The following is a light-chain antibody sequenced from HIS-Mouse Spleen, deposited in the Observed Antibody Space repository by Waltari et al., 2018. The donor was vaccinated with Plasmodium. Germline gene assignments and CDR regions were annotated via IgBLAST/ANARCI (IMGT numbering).Light chain of an antibody. CDR2: DVR. CDR3: CSYAGSYTLV. Sequence: QSALTQPRSVSGSPGQSVTISCPGTSRDVGGYNYVSWYQQPPGKAPKLMIYDVRKRPSGVPDRFSGSKSGNTASLTISGLQAEDEADYYCCSYAGSYTLVFGGGTKLTVL. V-gene: IGLV2-11*01. CDR1: SRDVGGYNY. J-gene: IGLJ2*01.